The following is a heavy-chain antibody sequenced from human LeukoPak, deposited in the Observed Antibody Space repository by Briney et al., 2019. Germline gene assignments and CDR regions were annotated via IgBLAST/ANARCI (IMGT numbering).Heavy chain of an antibody. J-gene: IGHJ4*02. D-gene: IGHD6-13*01. CDR3: ARGRRQLVRSWGY. Sequence: SETLSLTCAVYGGSFSGYYWSWIRQPPGKGLEWIGEINHSGSTNYNPSLKSRVAISVDTSKNQFSLKLTSVTAADTAVYYCARGRRQLVRSWGYWGQGTLVTVSS. CDR2: INHSGST. V-gene: IGHV4-34*01. CDR1: GGSFSGYY.